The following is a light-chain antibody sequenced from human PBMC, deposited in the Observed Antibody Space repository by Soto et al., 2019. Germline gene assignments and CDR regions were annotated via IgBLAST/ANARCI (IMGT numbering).Light chain of an antibody. CDR2: WAS. J-gene: IGKJ1*01. CDR1: QSVLFTSNNKNY. Sequence: DIVMTQSPDSLAVALGERATINCKSSQSVLFTSNNKNYLAWYQRKPGQPPKLLIYWASTRESGVPDRFSASGSGTDFTLTISSLQPDDFATYYCQHYNSYSEAFGQGTKVDIK. CDR3: QHYNSYSEA. V-gene: IGKV4-1*01.